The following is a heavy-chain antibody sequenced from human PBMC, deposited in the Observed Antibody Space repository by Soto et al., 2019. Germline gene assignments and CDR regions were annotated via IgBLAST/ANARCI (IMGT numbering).Heavy chain of an antibody. CDR1: GFTFSSYA. CDR3: AKDGVAPPFAFDI. Sequence: EVQLLESGGGLVQPGGSLRLSCAASGFTFSSYAMSWVRQAPGKGLEWVSAISGSGGSTYYADSVKGRFTISRDNSKNTQYLQMNSLRAEDTAVYYCAKDGVAPPFAFDIWGQGTMVTVSS. J-gene: IGHJ3*02. CDR2: ISGSGGST. D-gene: IGHD2-15*01. V-gene: IGHV3-23*01.